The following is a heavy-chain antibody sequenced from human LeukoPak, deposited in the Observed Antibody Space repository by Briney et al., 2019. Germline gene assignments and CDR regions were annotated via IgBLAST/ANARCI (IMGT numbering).Heavy chain of an antibody. CDR1: GYTFTSYA. CDR3: ARHPYSGSYHFDY. J-gene: IGHJ4*02. Sequence: ASVKVSSKASGYTFTSYAMHWVRQAPGQGLEWMGWINPNSGGTNSAQKFQGRVTMTRDTSISTAYMELSRLTSDDTAVYYCARHPYSGSYHFDYWGQGTLVTVSS. V-gene: IGHV1-2*02. CDR2: INPNSGGT. D-gene: IGHD1-26*01.